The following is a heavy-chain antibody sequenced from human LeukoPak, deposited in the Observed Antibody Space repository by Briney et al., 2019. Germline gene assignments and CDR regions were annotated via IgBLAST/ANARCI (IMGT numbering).Heavy chain of an antibody. CDR3: ARASPRRDGYNIDY. CDR2: IYHSGST. V-gene: IGHV4-30-2*01. J-gene: IGHJ4*02. D-gene: IGHD5-24*01. CDR1: GGSISSGGYY. Sequence: SETLSLTCAVSGGSISSGGYYWSWIRQPPGKGLEWIGYIYHSGSTYYNPSLKSRVTISVDRSKNQFSLKLSSVTAADTAVYYCARASPRRDGYNIDYWGQGTLVTVSS.